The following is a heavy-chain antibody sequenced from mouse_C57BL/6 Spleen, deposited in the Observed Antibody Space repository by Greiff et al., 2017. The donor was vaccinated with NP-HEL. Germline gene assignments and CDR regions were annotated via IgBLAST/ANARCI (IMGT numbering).Heavy chain of an antibody. CDR3: ARPLYWYFDF. J-gene: IGHJ1*03. CDR1: GYTFTDYN. Sequence: EVQLQQSGPELVKPGASVKIPCKASGYTFTDYNMDWVKQSHGKSLEWIGDINPNNGGTIYNQKFKGKATLTVDKSSSTAYMELRSLTSEDTAVYYCARPLYWYFDFWGTGTTVTVSS. V-gene: IGHV1-18*01. CDR2: INPNNGGT.